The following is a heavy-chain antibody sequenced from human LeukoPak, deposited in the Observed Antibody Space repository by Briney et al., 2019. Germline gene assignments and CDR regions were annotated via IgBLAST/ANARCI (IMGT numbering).Heavy chain of an antibody. CDR1: GGSISSYY. Sequence: SETLSLTCTVSGGSISSYYWSWIRQPAGKGLEWIGHIYTSGSTNYNPSLKSRVTMSVDTSKSQFSLKLSSVTAADTAVYYWASAREDRPNWFDPWGQGTLVTVSS. J-gene: IGHJ5*02. V-gene: IGHV4-4*07. CDR3: ASAREDRPNWFDP. CDR2: IYTSGST.